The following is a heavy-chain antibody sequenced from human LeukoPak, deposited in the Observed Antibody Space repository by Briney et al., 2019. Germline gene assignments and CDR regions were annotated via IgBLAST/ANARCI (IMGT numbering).Heavy chain of an antibody. CDR1: RDSVSSNSVA. CDR3: ARSSIKSFDY. CDR2: TYYRSQWHY. Sequence: SPTLSLTFAISRDSVSSNSVAWNWIRQTPSRGLEWLGSTYYRSQWHYDYAVSVKSRIIINPDTSKNQFSLHLNSVTPEDTAVYYCARSSIKSFDYWGQGTLVTVSS. J-gene: IGHJ4*02. V-gene: IGHV6-1*01.